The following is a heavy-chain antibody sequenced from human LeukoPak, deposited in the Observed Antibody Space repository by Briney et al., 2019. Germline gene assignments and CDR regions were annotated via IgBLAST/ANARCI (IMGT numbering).Heavy chain of an antibody. CDR3: ASDHLQYSEGNWFDP. V-gene: IGHV1-69*05. Sequence: SVKVSCKASGGTFSSYAISWVRQAPGQGLEWMGRIIPIFGTANYAQKFQGRVTITTDESTSTAYMELSSLRPEDTAVYYCASDHLQYSEGNWFDPWGQGTLVTVSS. D-gene: IGHD5-24*01. CDR1: GGTFSSYA. CDR2: IIPIFGTA. J-gene: IGHJ5*02.